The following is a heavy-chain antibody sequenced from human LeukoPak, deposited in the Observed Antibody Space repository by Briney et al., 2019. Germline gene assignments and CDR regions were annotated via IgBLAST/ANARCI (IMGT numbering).Heavy chain of an antibody. J-gene: IGHJ5*02. CDR1: GFTFSSYA. V-gene: IGHV3-30*01. CDR2: ISYDGSNK. Sequence: GGSLRLSCAASGFTFSSYAMHWVRQAPGKGLEWVAVISYDGSNKYYADSVKGRFTISRDNSKNTLYLQMNSLRAEDTAVYYCGRDQTPFWSGYQAWFDPWGQGTLVTVSS. D-gene: IGHD3-3*01. CDR3: GRDQTPFWSGYQAWFDP.